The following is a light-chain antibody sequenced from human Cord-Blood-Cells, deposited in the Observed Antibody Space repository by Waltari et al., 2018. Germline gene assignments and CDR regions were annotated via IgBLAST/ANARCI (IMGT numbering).Light chain of an antibody. CDR3: LQDYNYPWT. V-gene: IGKV1-6*01. Sequence: AIQMTQSQSSLSASVGDRVTITCRASQGIRNDLGWYQQKPGKAPKLLIYASSSLQSGVPSRCSGSASSADSTLTSSSLQPEDFATYYCLQDYNYPWTFGQGTKVEIK. CDR2: ASS. CDR1: QGIRND. J-gene: IGKJ1*01.